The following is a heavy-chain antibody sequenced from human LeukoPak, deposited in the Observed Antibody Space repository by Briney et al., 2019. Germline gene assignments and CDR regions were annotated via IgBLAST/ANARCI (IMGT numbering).Heavy chain of an antibody. CDR3: ARRTLTMIVVVMGGYFDY. D-gene: IGHD3-22*01. Sequence: SETLSLTCAVYGGSFSGYYWSWIRQPPGKGLEWIGEINHSGSTNYNPFLKSRVTISVDTSKNQFSLKLSSVTAADTAVYYCARRTLTMIVVVMGGYFDYWGQGTLVTVSS. J-gene: IGHJ4*02. CDR1: GGSFSGYY. CDR2: INHSGST. V-gene: IGHV4-34*01.